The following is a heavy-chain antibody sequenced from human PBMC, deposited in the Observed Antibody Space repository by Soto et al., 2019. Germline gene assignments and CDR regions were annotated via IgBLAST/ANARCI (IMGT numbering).Heavy chain of an antibody. V-gene: IGHV4-4*07. Sequence: SETLSLTCTVSGASISGFYWSWIRKSAGKGLEWIGRIYAAGTTDYNPSLKSRVMMSVDTSKKQFSLKLRSVTAADTAVYYCVRDGTKTLRDWFAPWGQ. CDR3: VRDGTKTLRDWFAP. J-gene: IGHJ5*02. CDR2: IYAAGTT. CDR1: GASISGFY. D-gene: IGHD1-1*01.